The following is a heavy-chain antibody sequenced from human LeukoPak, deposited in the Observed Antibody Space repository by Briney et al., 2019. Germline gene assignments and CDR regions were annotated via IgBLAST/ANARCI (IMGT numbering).Heavy chain of an antibody. V-gene: IGHV1-46*01. J-gene: IGHJ6*02. CDR3: AREGFPPKISDFWSGLGPYYYYGMDV. D-gene: IGHD3-3*01. CDR1: GYTFTSYY. CDR2: INPSGGST. Sequence: ASAKVSCKASGYTFTSYYMHWVRQAPGQGLEWMGIINPSGGSTSYTQKFQGRVTMTRDTSTSTVYMELSSLGSEDTAVYYCAREGFPPKISDFWSGLGPYYYYGMDVWGQGTTVTVSS.